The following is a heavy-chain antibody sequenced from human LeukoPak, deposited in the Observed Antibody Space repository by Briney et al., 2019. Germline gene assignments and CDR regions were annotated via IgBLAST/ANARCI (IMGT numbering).Heavy chain of an antibody. CDR1: GFTFSSYG. CDR2: IRYDGGNK. D-gene: IGHD1-14*01. CDR3: AKDPDPPGNYFDY. J-gene: IGHJ4*02. V-gene: IGHV3-30*02. Sequence: GGSLRLSCAASGFTFSSYGMHWVRQAPGKGLEWVAFIRYDGGNKYYADSVKGRFTISRDNSKSTLYLQMNSLRAEDTAVYYCAKDPDPPGNYFDYWGQGTLVTVSS.